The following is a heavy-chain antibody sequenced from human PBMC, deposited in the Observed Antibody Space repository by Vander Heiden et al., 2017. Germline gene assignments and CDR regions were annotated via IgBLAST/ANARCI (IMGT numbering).Heavy chain of an antibody. CDR2: ISGSGGST. V-gene: IGHV3-23*01. J-gene: IGHJ3*02. D-gene: IGHD3-3*01. Sequence: EVQLLESGGGLVQPGGSLRLSCAVSGSTFRSYAMSWVRQAPGKGLEWVSAISGSGGSTYYADSVKGRFTISRDNSKNTLYLQMNSLRAEDTAVYYCAKGAIFGVVIIQGAFDIWGQGTMVTVSS. CDR1: GSTFRSYA. CDR3: AKGAIFGVVIIQGAFDI.